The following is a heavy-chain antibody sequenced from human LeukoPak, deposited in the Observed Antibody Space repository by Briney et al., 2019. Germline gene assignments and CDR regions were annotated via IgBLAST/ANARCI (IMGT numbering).Heavy chain of an antibody. V-gene: IGHV1-69*05. CDR1: GGTFSRYA. J-gene: IGHJ4*02. D-gene: IGHD3-22*01. CDR3: VFDSSGYLSRSLPPYFDS. CDR2: IIPIFGTA. Sequence: SVKVSCKASGGTFSRYAISWVRRAPGQGLEWMGGIIPIFGTAKYAQKFQGRATLTTDESTSTAYMELSSLRSEDTAVYYCVFDSSGYLSRSLPPYFDSWGQGTLVTVSS.